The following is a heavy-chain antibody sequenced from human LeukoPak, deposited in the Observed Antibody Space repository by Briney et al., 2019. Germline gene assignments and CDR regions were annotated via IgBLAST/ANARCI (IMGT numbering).Heavy chain of an antibody. CDR3: AKGAIQWFGELFDNYFDY. J-gene: IGHJ4*02. Sequence: GGSLRLSCAVSGFPFSSYSMNWVRQPPGKGLVWVSDISCCGGSTYYADSVKGRFTITRVNSKNTPYLQMYSLSAENTVVYYGAKGAIQWFGELFDNYFDYWGQGTLVTVSS. V-gene: IGHV3-23*01. CDR1: GFPFSSYS. D-gene: IGHD3-10*01. CDR2: ISCCGGST.